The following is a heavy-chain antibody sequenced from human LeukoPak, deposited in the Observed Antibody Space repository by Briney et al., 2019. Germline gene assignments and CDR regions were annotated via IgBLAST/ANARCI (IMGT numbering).Heavy chain of an antibody. CDR1: GYTLTELS. D-gene: IGHD2-15*01. CDR2: FDPEDGET. CDR3: ARGVGSAFDI. J-gene: IGHJ3*02. Sequence: ASVKVSCKVSGYTLTELSMHWVRQAPGKGLEWMGGFDPEDGETIYAQKFQGRVTMTTDTSTSTAYMELRSLRFEGTAVYYCARGVGSAFDIWGQGTMVTVSS. V-gene: IGHV1-24*01.